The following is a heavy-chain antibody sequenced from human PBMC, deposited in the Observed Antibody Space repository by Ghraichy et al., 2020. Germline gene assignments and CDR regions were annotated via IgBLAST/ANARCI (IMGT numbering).Heavy chain of an antibody. D-gene: IGHD3-3*01. V-gene: IGHV3-7*01. CDR1: GFTFSSYW. CDR3: ASLEWGPNY. CDR2: IKQDESEK. Sequence: GGSLRLSCAASGFTFSSYWMSWVRQAPGKGLEWVANIKQDESEKYYVDSVEGRFTSSRDNANNLMYLQMNTLRAEDTAVYYCASLEWGPNYWGQGTLVTVSS. J-gene: IGHJ4*02.